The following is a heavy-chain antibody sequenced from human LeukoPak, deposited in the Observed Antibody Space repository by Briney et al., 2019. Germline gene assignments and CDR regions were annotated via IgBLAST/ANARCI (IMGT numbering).Heavy chain of an antibody. V-gene: IGHV3-23*01. Sequence: GGSLRLSCVASGVTLSNYAMSWVRQAPGKGPEWVSGISASGGSTYYADSVKGRFTISRDNSKNTLYLQMKSLRAEDTALYYCARPTVPIDYWGQGTLVTVSS. CDR1: GVTLSNYA. J-gene: IGHJ4*02. CDR2: ISASGGST. CDR3: ARPTVPIDY. D-gene: IGHD4-17*01.